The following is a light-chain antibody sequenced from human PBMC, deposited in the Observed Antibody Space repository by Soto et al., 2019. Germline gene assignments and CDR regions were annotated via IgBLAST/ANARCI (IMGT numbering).Light chain of an antibody. CDR1: SSDVGGYNY. CDR2: EVS. Sequence: QSALTQPASVSGSPGQSITISCTGTSSDVGGYNYVSWHQQHPGKAPKVLIYEVSDRPSGVSDRFSGSKSGNTASLTISGLQAEDEVDYYCSSYTSSSTLDYVFGTGTKLTVL. CDR3: SSYTSSSTLDYV. V-gene: IGLV2-14*01. J-gene: IGLJ1*01.